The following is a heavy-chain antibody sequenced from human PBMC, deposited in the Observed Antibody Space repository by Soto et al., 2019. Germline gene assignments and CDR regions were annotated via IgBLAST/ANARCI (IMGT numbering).Heavy chain of an antibody. V-gene: IGHV3-48*01. J-gene: IGHJ4*02. CDR3: ARSSTFYDY. CDR2: ISSSSDTI. CDR1: GFTLPGYS. D-gene: IGHD6-6*01. Sequence: EVQVVESGGDLVQPGGSLRLSCAPSGFTLPGYSMNWVRKAPGKGLEWVSYISSSSDTIYYADSVKGRFTISRDNAKNLLYLQMKSLRAEDTAVYYCARSSTFYDYWGQGTPVTVSS.